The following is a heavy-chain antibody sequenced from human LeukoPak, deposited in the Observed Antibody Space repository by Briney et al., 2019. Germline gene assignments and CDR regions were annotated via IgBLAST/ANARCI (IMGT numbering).Heavy chain of an antibody. D-gene: IGHD2-21*02. CDR1: GFTFSSYA. CDR3: AGATQLLFVY. V-gene: IGHV3-23*01. J-gene: IGHJ4*02. Sequence: PGGSLRLSCEASGFTFSSYAMSWVRQAPGKGLEWVSAISGGGGSTYYADSVKGRFTISRDNSKNTLYLQMNSLRAEDTAVYYCAGATQLLFVYWGQGTLVTVSS. CDR2: ISGGGGST.